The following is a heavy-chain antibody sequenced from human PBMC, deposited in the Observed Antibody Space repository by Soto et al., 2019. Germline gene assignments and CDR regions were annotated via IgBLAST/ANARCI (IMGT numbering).Heavy chain of an antibody. J-gene: IGHJ3*02. CDR3: ARVLVGATVGLAFDI. CDR1: GYTFTSYY. Sequence: ASVKVSCKASGYTFTSYYMHWVRQAPGQGLERMGIINPSGGSTSDAQKFQGRVTMTRDTSTSTVYMELSSLGSEATAVYYCARVLVGATVGLAFDIWGKGTMVTFS. V-gene: IGHV1-46*01. D-gene: IGHD1-26*01. CDR2: INPSGGST.